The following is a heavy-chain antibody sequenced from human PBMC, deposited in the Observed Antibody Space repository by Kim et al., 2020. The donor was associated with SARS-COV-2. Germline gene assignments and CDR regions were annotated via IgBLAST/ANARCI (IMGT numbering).Heavy chain of an antibody. CDR1: GGSISSSSYY. D-gene: IGHD3-10*01. CDR2: IYYSGST. J-gene: IGHJ4*02. Sequence: SETLSLTCTVSGGSISSSSYYWGWIRQPPGKGLEWIGSIYYSGSTYYNPSLKSRVTISVDTSKNQFSLKLSSVTAADTAVYYCASIAYYGSGSYYPGYWGQGTLVTVSS. V-gene: IGHV4-39*01. CDR3: ASIAYYGSGSYYPGY.